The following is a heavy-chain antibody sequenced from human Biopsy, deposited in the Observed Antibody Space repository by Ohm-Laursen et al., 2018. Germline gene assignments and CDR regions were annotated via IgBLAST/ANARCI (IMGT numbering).Heavy chain of an antibody. D-gene: IGHD3-10*01. J-gene: IGHJ6*02. Sequence: GSSVKVSCKASGDTFSRSAFFWVRQAPGQGLVYLGRIVPIVGVTNYAQIFQGRITLTADKSTFMVYMELSRLRSDDTAIYYCARGGSGSGYYGMDVWGQGATVSVSS. CDR1: GDTFSRSA. CDR2: IVPIVGVT. CDR3: ARGGSGSGYYGMDV. V-gene: IGHV1-69*04.